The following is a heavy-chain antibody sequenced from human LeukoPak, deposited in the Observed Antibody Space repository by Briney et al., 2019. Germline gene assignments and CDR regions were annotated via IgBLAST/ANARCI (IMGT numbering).Heavy chain of an antibody. J-gene: IGHJ4*02. Sequence: ASVKVSCKASGYTFTSYGISWVRQAPGQGLEWMGWISAYNGNTNYAQKLQGRVTMTTDTSTSTAYMELRSLRSDDTAVYYYARVSHYDILTGYYLPLGEPFDYWGQGTLVTVSS. D-gene: IGHD3-9*01. CDR1: GYTFTSYG. CDR2: ISAYNGNT. CDR3: ARVSHYDILTGYYLPLGEPFDY. V-gene: IGHV1-18*01.